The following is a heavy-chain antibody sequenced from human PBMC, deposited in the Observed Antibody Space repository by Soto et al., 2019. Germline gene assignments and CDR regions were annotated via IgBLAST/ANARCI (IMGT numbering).Heavy chain of an antibody. D-gene: IGHD3-10*01. CDR3: ARGSPGPVDH. J-gene: IGHJ4*02. CDR1: GYYXNSVH. Sequence: SXKISCKASGYYXNSVHCDWVRQANGQGLGWIGWMNPHSGDTGFAQRFQGRVTMTRNTSINTADMELRSLRSGDTAVYYFARGSPGPVDHWGQGIQGTVSS. V-gene: IGHV1-8*01. CDR2: MNPHSGDT.